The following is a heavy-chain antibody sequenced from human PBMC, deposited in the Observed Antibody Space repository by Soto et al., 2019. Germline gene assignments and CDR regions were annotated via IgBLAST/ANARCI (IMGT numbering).Heavy chain of an antibody. J-gene: IGHJ4*02. D-gene: IGHD2-2*01. V-gene: IGHV3-23*01. Sequence: GGSPRLSCAASGFTFSSYAMSWVRQAPGKGLEWVSAISGSGGSTYYADSVKGRFTISRDNSKNTRYRQMNSLRAEDTAVYYCAKPLARGPVPAVTIFDYWGQGTLVTVSS. CDR2: ISGSGGST. CDR3: AKPLARGPVPAVTIFDY. CDR1: GFTFSSYA.